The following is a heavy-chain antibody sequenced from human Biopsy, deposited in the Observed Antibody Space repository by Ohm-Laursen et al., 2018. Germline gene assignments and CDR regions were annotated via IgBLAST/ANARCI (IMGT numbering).Heavy chain of an antibody. CDR1: GFTFADYW. Sequence: GSLRLSCVASGFTFADYWMNWVRRAPGKGLEWVANIKQDGSEKNYVDSAKGRFTITRDNANNSLYLQMNSLRVEDTAVYYCARPKSRRALDVWGQGTMVTVSS. J-gene: IGHJ3*01. V-gene: IGHV3-7*01. CDR3: ARPKSRRALDV. CDR2: IKQDGSEK. D-gene: IGHD2-2*01.